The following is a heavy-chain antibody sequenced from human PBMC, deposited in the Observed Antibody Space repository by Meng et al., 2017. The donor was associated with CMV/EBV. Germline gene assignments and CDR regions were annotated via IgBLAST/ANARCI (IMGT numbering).Heavy chain of an antibody. CDR2: ISYDGSNK. D-gene: IGHD2-2*02. CDR3: ARDSVAGLYCSSTSCYRSAYYYYGMDV. Sequence: GESLKISCAASGFTFSSYAMHWVRQAPGKGLEWVAVISYDGSNKYYADSVKGQFTISRDNSKNTLYLQMNSLRAEDTAVYYCARDSVAGLYCSSTSCYRSAYYYYGMDVWGQGTTVTVSS. CDR1: GFTFSSYA. V-gene: IGHV3-30*04. J-gene: IGHJ6*02.